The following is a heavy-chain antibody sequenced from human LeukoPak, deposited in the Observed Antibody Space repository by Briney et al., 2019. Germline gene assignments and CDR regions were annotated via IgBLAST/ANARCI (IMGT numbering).Heavy chain of an antibody. V-gene: IGHV1-69*04. Sequence: ASVKVSCKASGGTFSSYAISWVRQAPGQGLEWMGRIIPILGIASYAQKFQGRVTITADKSTSTSYMELSSLRSEDTAVYYCARVSDYYDSSGYLDYWGQGTLVTVSS. CDR2: IIPILGIA. D-gene: IGHD3-22*01. J-gene: IGHJ4*02. CDR1: GGTFSSYA. CDR3: ARVSDYYDSSGYLDY.